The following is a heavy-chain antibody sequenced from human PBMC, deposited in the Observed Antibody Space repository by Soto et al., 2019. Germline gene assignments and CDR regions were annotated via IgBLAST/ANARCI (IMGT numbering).Heavy chain of an antibody. CDR3: AREEWAAAGSINWFDX. CDR1: GDSVSNNNVA. V-gene: IGHV6-1*01. CDR2: TYYRSKWYN. Sequence: SQTLSLICSSSGDSVSNNNVAWNWIRQSPSIGLECLGRTYYRSKWYNYYALSVKSRITINPDRSKNRFSLQLNAVTPEDTAVFYCAREEWAAAGSINWFDXWGQGTRVTVSX. D-gene: IGHD6-13*01. J-gene: IGHJ5*02.